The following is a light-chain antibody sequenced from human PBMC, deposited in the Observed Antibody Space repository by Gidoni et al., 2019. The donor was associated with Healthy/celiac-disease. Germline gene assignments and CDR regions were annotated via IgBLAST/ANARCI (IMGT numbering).Light chain of an antibody. CDR2: GKN. CDR3: SARDSSGNDV. J-gene: IGLJ1*01. Sequence: SSELTQDPAVSVALGQTVRITCQGDSLRSYYASWYQQKPGQAPVLVIYGKNNRPSGIPDRFSGSSSGNTASLAITGAQAEDEADYYCSARDSSGNDVFGTGTKVTVL. V-gene: IGLV3-19*01. CDR1: SLRSYY.